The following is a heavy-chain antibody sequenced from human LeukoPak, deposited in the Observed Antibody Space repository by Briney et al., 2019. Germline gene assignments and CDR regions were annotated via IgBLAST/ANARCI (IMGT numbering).Heavy chain of an antibody. J-gene: IGHJ3*02. Sequence: ASVKVSCKASGYTFTSYGISWVLQAPGQGLEWMGWISAYNGNTNYAQKLQGRVTMTTDTSTSTAYMELRSLRSEDTAVYYCARGRDYYDSSGYYQNAFDIWGQGTMVTVSS. CDR2: ISAYNGNT. CDR3: ARGRDYYDSSGYYQNAFDI. V-gene: IGHV1-18*01. CDR1: GYTFTSYG. D-gene: IGHD3-22*01.